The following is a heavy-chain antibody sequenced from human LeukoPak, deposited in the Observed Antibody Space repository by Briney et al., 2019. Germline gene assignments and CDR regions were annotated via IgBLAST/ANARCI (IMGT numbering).Heavy chain of an antibody. Sequence: AAVNVSCKASGYTFSSYDINWVRQATGQGLEWMGWKNPNSGRTGFAQKFQGRLTMTTDTTISPAYIELSRLTSEDTAVYYCARGPVRSHGMDVWGQGTTVTVSS. CDR1: GYTFSSYD. J-gene: IGHJ6*02. V-gene: IGHV1-8*01. CDR3: ARGPVRSHGMDV. CDR2: KNPNSGRT.